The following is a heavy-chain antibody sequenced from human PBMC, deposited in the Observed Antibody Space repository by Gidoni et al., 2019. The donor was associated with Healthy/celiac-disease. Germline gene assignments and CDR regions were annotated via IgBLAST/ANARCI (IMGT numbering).Heavy chain of an antibody. J-gene: IGHJ3*02. D-gene: IGHD3-10*01. CDR3: ARDPSLTGVRDDAFDI. V-gene: IGHV3-48*01. CDR1: GFTFSIYS. Sequence: EVQLVESGGGLVQPGGSLRLSCAASGFTFSIYSMNWVRQAPGKGLEWVSYISSSSSTIYYADSVKGRCTISRDNAKNSLYLQMNSLRAEDTAVYYCARDPSLTGVRDDAFDIWGQGTMVTVSS. CDR2: ISSSSSTI.